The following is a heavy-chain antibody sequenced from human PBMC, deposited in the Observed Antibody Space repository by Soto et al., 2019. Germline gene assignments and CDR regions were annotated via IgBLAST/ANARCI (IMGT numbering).Heavy chain of an antibody. V-gene: IGHV3-11*01. CDR1: GFTFSDYY. D-gene: IGHD3-22*01. Sequence: GGSLRLSGAACGFTFSDYYITWIRQAPWKGLEWLSYISGGGGSTIYYADSVKGRFTISRDNTKNSLYLHVDSLRTEDKAVYYCARQRGFYDSSGLDYWGQGTLVTVSS. J-gene: IGHJ4*02. CDR2: ISGGGGSTI. CDR3: ARQRGFYDSSGLDY.